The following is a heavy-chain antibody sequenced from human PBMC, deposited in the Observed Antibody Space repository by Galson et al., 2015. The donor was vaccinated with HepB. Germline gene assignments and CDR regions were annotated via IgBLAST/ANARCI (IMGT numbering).Heavy chain of an antibody. CDR2: ISAYNGNT. D-gene: IGHD3-3*01. V-gene: IGHV1-18*04. CDR3: ARDHHTYYDFWSGSSYYFDY. Sequence: SVKVSCKASGYTFTSYGISWVRQAPGQGLEWMGWISAYNGNTNYAQKLQGRVTMTTDTSTSTAYMELRSLGSDDTAVYYCARDHHTYYDFWSGSSYYFDYWGQGTLVTVSS. CDR1: GYTFTSYG. J-gene: IGHJ4*02.